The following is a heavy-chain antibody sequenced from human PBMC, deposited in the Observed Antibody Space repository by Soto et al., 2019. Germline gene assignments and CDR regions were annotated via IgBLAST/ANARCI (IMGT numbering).Heavy chain of an antibody. V-gene: IGHV3-23*01. CDR2: ISGNSGKT. Sequence: EVQLLESGGGLVQPGGSLRLSCTASGFTFSSYAMSWVRQAPGKELEWVSTISGNSGKTNYAESVKGRFSISRDNSKNTEHLQLDSLRAEDTAVYFCAKLGFVLMELYYFHQWGHGTLVTVSS. J-gene: IGHJ4*01. CDR3: AKLGFVLMELYYFHQ. CDR1: GFTFSSYA. D-gene: IGHD2-8*01.